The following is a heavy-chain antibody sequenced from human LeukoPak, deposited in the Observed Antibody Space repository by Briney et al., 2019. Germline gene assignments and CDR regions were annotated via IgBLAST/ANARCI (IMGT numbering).Heavy chain of an antibody. CDR1: GGTFSSYA. V-gene: IGHV1-69*06. J-gene: IGHJ6*03. CDR3: ARETSSTVTTTPYYYMDV. CDR2: IIPIFGTA. Sequence: WASVKVSCKASGGTFSSYAISWVRQAPGQGLEWMGGIIPIFGTANYAQKFQGRVTITADKSTSTAYMELSSLRSDDTAVYYCARETSSTVTTTPYYYMDVWGKGTTVTVSS. D-gene: IGHD4-17*01.